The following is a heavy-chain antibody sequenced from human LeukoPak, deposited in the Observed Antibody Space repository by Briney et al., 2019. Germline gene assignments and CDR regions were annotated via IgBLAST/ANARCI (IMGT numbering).Heavy chain of an antibody. V-gene: IGHV1-2*02. CDR2: INPNSGGT. CDR1: GYTFTGYY. CDR3: ARDHDYCSGGSCYKELDY. Sequence: ASVKVSCKASGYTFTGYYIHWVRQAPGQGLEWMGWINPNSGGTNYAQKFQGRVTMTRDTSISTAYMELSRLRSDDTAVYYCARDHDYCSGGSCYKELDYWGQGTLVTVSS. J-gene: IGHJ4*02. D-gene: IGHD2-15*01.